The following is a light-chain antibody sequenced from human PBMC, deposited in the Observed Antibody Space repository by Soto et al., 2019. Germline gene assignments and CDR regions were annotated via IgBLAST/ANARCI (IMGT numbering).Light chain of an antibody. CDR3: QSYDSSLSFYV. CDR2: GNS. J-gene: IGLJ1*01. CDR1: RSNIGAGYD. V-gene: IGLV1-40*01. Sequence: QSVLTQPPSVSGAPGQRVTISCTGSRSNIGAGYDVHWYQQLPGTVPKLLIYGNSNRPSGVPDRFSGSKSGTSASLAITGLQAEDEADYYCQSYDSSLSFYVFGTGTKLTVL.